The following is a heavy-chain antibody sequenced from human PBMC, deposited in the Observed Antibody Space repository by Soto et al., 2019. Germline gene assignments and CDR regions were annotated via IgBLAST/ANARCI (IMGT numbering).Heavy chain of an antibody. CDR3: ARSSPRGNYDFWSGYYLGRSFDY. CDR2: IYYSGST. V-gene: IGHV4-39*01. J-gene: IGHJ4*02. Sequence: SETLSLTCTVSGGSISSSSYYWGWIRQPPGKGLEWIGSIYYSGSTYYTPSLRSRVTISVDTSKNQFSLKLSSVTAADTAVYYCARSSPRGNYDFWSGYYLGRSFDYWGQGTLVTVSS. CDR1: GGSISSSSYY. D-gene: IGHD3-3*01.